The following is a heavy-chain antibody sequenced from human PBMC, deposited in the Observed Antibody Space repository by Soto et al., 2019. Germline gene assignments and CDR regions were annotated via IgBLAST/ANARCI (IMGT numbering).Heavy chain of an antibody. CDR3: ARESSSSLRYYYYGMDV. Sequence: ASVKVSCKASGYTFTGYYMHWVRQAPGQGLEWMGWINPNSGGTNYAQKFQGWVTMTRDTSISTAYMELSRLRSDDTAVYHCARESSSSLRYYYYGMDVWGQGTTVTVSS. D-gene: IGHD6-6*01. V-gene: IGHV1-2*04. CDR2: INPNSGGT. J-gene: IGHJ6*02. CDR1: GYTFTGYY.